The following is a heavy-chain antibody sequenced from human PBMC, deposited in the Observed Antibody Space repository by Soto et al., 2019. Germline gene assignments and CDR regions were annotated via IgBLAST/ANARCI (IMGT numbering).Heavy chain of an antibody. CDR3: ARVYCSSTSCLNFDY. Sequence: QVQLVQSGAEVKKPGSSVKISCKASGGTFSSYTISWVRQAPGQGLEWMRRIIPILGIANYAQKFQGRVTITADKSTSTAYMELSSLRSEDTTVYYCARVYCSSTSCLNFDYWGQGTLATVSS. V-gene: IGHV1-69*02. D-gene: IGHD2-2*01. CDR1: GGTFSSYT. J-gene: IGHJ4*02. CDR2: IIPILGIA.